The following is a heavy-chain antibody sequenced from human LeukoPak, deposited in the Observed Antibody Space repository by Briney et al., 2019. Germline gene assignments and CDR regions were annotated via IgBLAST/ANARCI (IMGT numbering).Heavy chain of an antibody. D-gene: IGHD1-1*01. Sequence: GGSLRLSSAASGFTFSADAMHWVRQAPGKGLEWVAVISYDGSNKYFADSVKGRFTISRDNSKNTLYLQMSSLRPEDTAVYYCAKEQLAGLSRTYVCDIWGQGTMVTVSS. CDR1: GFTFSADA. CDR3: AKEQLAGLSRTYVCDI. V-gene: IGHV3-30*18. CDR2: ISYDGSNK. J-gene: IGHJ3*02.